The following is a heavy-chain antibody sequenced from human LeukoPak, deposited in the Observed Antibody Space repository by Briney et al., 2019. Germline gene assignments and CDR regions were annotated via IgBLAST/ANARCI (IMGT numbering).Heavy chain of an antibody. J-gene: IGHJ4*02. Sequence: SQTLSLTCAISGDIVSINSAAWNWIRQSPSRGLEWLGRTYQRSKWYNDYAVSVKSRMTINPDISKNQFSLQLNSVTPEDTAVYYCARSPSPYSSGWYFDYWGQGTLVTVSS. CDR2: TYQRSKWYN. CDR3: ARSPSPYSSGWYFDY. CDR1: GDIVSINSAA. V-gene: IGHV6-1*01. D-gene: IGHD6-19*01.